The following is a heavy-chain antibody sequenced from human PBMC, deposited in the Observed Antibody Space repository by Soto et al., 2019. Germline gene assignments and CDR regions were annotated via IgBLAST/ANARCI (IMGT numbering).Heavy chain of an antibody. Sequence: GASVKVSCKASGGTFSSYAISWVRQAPGQGLEWMGGIIPIFGTANYAQKFQGRVTITADESTSTAYMELSSLRSEDTAVYYCARDIVVVVAAYYYYYGMDVWGQGTTVTVSS. CDR2: IIPIFGTA. D-gene: IGHD2-15*01. J-gene: IGHJ6*02. V-gene: IGHV1-69*13. CDR3: ARDIVVVVAAYYYYYGMDV. CDR1: GGTFSSYA.